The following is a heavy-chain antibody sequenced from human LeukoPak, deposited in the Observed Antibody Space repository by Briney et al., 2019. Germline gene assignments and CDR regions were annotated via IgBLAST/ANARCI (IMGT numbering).Heavy chain of an antibody. D-gene: IGHD3-22*01. CDR2: IIPILNIT. V-gene: IGHV1-69*04. Sequence: SVKVSCKASRGTFSKYAISWVRQAPGQGLEWMGRIIPILNITHYAQKSQGRVTIAADKSTSTAYMELSSLRSEDTAMYYCARDDDRAREIDYWGQGTLVTVSS. J-gene: IGHJ4*02. CDR3: ARDDDRAREIDY. CDR1: RGTFSKYA.